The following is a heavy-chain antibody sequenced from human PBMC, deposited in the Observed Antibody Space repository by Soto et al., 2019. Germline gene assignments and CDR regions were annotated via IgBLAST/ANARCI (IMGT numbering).Heavy chain of an antibody. Sequence: LRLSCAASGFTFSSYWMSWVRQAPGKGLEWVANIKQDGSEKYYVDSVKGRFTISRDNAKNSLYLQMNSLRAEDTAVYYCVRYCSSTSCPTAGGGMDVWGQGTTVTVSS. D-gene: IGHD2-2*01. CDR1: GFTFSSYW. CDR3: VRYCSSTSCPTAGGGMDV. V-gene: IGHV3-7*03. CDR2: IKQDGSEK. J-gene: IGHJ6*02.